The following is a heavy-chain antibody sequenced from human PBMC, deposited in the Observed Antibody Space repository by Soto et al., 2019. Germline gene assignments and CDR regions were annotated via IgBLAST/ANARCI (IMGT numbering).Heavy chain of an antibody. CDR2: IYSGGST. V-gene: IGHV3-53*04. CDR3: ARAPHNYASPQGGGAFDI. Sequence: PGGSLRLSCAASGFTVSSNYMSWVRQAPGKGLEWVSVIYSGGSTYYADSVKGRFTISRHNSKNTLYLQMNSLRAEDTAVYYCARAPHNYASPQGGGAFDIWGQGTMVTVSS. J-gene: IGHJ3*02. D-gene: IGHD3-16*01. CDR1: GFTVSSNY.